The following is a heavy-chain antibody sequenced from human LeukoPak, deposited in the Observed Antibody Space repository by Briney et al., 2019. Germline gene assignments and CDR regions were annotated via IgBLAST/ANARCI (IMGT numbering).Heavy chain of an antibody. J-gene: IGHJ4*02. CDR3: ARDHDVVVPAALTY. D-gene: IGHD2-2*01. CDR2: ISSSSSYI. Sequence: GGFVRLSCAASGFTVSSNYMNWVRQAPGKGLEWVSSISSSSSYIYYADSVKGRFTISRDNAKNSLYLQMNSLRAEDTAVYYCARDHDVVVPAALTYWGQGTLVTVSS. V-gene: IGHV3-21*01. CDR1: GFTVSSNY.